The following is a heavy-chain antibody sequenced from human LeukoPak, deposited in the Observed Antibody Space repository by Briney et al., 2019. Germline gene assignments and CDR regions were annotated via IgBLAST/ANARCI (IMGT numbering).Heavy chain of an antibody. J-gene: IGHJ6*02. CDR2: IIPILGIA. Sequence: GASVKVSCKACGGTFSSYAISWVRQAPGQGLEWMGRIIPILGIANYAQKFQGRVTITADKSTSTAYMELSSLRSEDTAVYYCARVGYCSSTSCYTWDDYYYYGMDVWGQGTTVTVSS. V-gene: IGHV1-69*04. CDR1: GGTFSSYA. D-gene: IGHD2-2*02. CDR3: ARVGYCSSTSCYTWDDYYYYGMDV.